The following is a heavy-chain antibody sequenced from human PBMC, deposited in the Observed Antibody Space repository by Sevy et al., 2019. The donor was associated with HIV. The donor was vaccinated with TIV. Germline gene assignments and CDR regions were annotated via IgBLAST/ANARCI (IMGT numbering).Heavy chain of an antibody. J-gene: IGHJ6*02. D-gene: IGHD1-26*01. Sequence: GGSLRLSCAASGVTFSSYGIHWVRQAPGKGLEWVAVISYDGSKKNHAESMKGRFTISRDNSKNTQYLEMSSLRPEDTAVYYCAHSSGLYSYYYGMDVWGHRTTVTVSS. CDR1: GVTFSSYG. V-gene: IGHV3-30*03. CDR2: ISYDGSKK. CDR3: AHSSGLYSYYYGMDV.